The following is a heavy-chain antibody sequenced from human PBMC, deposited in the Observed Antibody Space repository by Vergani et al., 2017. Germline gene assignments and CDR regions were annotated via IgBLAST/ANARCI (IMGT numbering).Heavy chain of an antibody. CDR3: AREERSNTSPFVGD. CDR2: IYYDGSNA. D-gene: IGHD2/OR15-2a*01. CDR1: RSTFKTYG. V-gene: IGHV3-33*01. Sequence: QGQLVESGGGIVQPGRSLTLSCVASRSTFKTYGMHWVRQAPGKGLEWVGLIYYDGSNAYYADSVKGRFTISRDNSKNTLYLQMSSLRAEDTAVYYCAREERSNTSPFVGDWGQGTLVTV. J-gene: IGHJ4*02.